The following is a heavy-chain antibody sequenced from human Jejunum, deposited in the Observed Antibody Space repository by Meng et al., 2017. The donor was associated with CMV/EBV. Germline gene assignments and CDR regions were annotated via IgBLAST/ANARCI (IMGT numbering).Heavy chain of an antibody. V-gene: IGHV4-59*12. CDR2: IYYSGST. CDR1: GGSISSYY. Sequence: LTCTVSGGSISSYYWSWIRQPPGKGLEWIGYIYYSGSTNYNPSLKSRVTISVDTSKNQFSLKLSSVTAADTAVYYCARGWGWFDPWGQGTLVTVSS. J-gene: IGHJ5*02. CDR3: ARGWGWFDP. D-gene: IGHD3-16*01.